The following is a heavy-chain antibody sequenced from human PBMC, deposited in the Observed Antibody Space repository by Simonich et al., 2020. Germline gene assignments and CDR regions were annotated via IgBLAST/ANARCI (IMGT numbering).Heavy chain of an antibody. D-gene: IGHD6-25*01. Sequence: QVQLVQSGAEVKKPGASVKVSCKASGYTFTGYYMHWVRQAPGQGLEWMGWSNPNRGGTNNAQKFQGRVNMTRDTSISTAYMELSRLRSDDTAVYYCARGGLGHWYFDLWGRGTLVTVSS. CDR3: ARGGLGHWYFDL. V-gene: IGHV1-2*02. CDR1: GYTFTGYY. CDR2: SNPNRGGT. J-gene: IGHJ2*01.